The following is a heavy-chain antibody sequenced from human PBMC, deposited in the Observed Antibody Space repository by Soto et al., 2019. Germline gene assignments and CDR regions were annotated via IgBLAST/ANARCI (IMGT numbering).Heavy chain of an antibody. J-gene: IGHJ4*02. V-gene: IGHV3-15*01. CDR2: IKSKTDGGTT. CDR1: GFTFSNAW. CDR3: TTDLVGDSSGYYPFDY. Sequence: LRLSCAASGFTFSNAWMSWVRQAPGKGLEWVGRIKSKTDGGTTDYAAPVKGRFTISRDDSKNTLYLQMNSLKTEDTAVYYCTTDLVGDSSGYYPFDYWGQGTLVTVSS. D-gene: IGHD3-22*01.